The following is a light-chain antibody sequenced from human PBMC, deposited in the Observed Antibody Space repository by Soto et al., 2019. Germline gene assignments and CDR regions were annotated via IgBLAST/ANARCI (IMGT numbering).Light chain of an antibody. CDR2: DAS. CDR1: QSVSNN. V-gene: IGKV3-15*01. Sequence: ILMTQSPATLSVSPGERATLSCRASQSVSNNLAWYQQKPGQAPRLLIYDASTRATGIPARFSGSGSGTEFTLTSSGLQSEDFAVYSCQQYNNWPPWTFGQGTKVEIK. CDR3: QQYNNWPPWT. J-gene: IGKJ1*01.